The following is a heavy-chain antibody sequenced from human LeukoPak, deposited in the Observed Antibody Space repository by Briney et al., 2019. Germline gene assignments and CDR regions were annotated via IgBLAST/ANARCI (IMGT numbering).Heavy chain of an antibody. V-gene: IGHV1-69*04. J-gene: IGHJ3*02. CDR1: GGSFSSYV. Sequence: GASVKVSCKASGGSFSSYVITWVRQAPGQGLEWMGRIIPVLGVSNFAQKFQGGVTITAEKSTNTAHMELSRLESGDTAVYYCTREGVYAPDPSSYHRDAFDIWGQGTEVIVSS. CDR3: TREGVYAPDPSSYHRDAFDI. D-gene: IGHD3-16*02. CDR2: IIPVLGVS.